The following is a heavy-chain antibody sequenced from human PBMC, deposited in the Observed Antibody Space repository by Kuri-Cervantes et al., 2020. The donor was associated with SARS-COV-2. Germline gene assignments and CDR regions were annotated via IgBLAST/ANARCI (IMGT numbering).Heavy chain of an antibody. CDR3: VKVHYDFWSGYYAFDYYNGMDV. D-gene: IGHD3-3*01. J-gene: IGHJ6*02. Sequence: GGSLRLSCSASGFTFSNYAMHWVRQAPGKGLEYVSVVSSNGGSTYYADSVKGRFTISRDNSKNTLYLQMSSLRAEDTAVYYCVKVHYDFWSGYYAFDYYNGMDVWGQGTTVTVSS. CDR2: VSSNGGST. CDR1: GFTFSNYA. V-gene: IGHV3-64D*06.